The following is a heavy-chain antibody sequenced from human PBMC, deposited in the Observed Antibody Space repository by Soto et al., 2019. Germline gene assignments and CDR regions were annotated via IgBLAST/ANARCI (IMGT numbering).Heavy chain of an antibody. V-gene: IGHV1-69*04. CDR2: IIPILGIA. J-gene: IGHJ5*02. CDR3: ARDLSVRLVVVPAAMPYADWFDP. CDR1: GGTFSSYT. D-gene: IGHD2-2*01. Sequence: ASVKVSCKASGGTFSSYTISWVRQAPGQGLEWMGRIIPILGIANYAQKFQGRVTITADKSTSTAYMELSSLRSEDTAVYYCARDLSVRLVVVPAAMPYADWFDPWGQGTLVTVSS.